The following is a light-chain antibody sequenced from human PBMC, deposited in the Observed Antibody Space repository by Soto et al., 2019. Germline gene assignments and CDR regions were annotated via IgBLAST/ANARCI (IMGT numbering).Light chain of an antibody. CDR1: DNIGPW. CDR2: KAA. V-gene: IGKV1-5*03. Sequence: DIPMTQSPSTLSASVGDRVAITCRASDNIGPWVAWYQQKPGKAPKLLIFKAANLADEVPSRFAGSGSGTDFTLTITRLQPDDFATYYGQHDDSFSRTFGQGTKVEV. J-gene: IGKJ1*01. CDR3: QHDDSFSRT.